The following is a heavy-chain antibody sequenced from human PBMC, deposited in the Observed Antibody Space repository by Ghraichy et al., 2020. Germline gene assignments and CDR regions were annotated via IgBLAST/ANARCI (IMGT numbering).Heavy chain of an antibody. CDR3: AREGDDTSVYYYGGVDY. J-gene: IGHJ4*02. D-gene: IGHD3-22*01. V-gene: IGHV3-7*01. CDR1: GFTFSRYW. CDR2: IKQDGGEK. Sequence: GGSLRLSCAASGFTFSRYWMSWVRQAPGKGLQWVANIKQDGGEKYYVDSVKGRFTISRDNAKNSLYLQMNSLRAEDTAVYYCAREGDDTSVYYYGGVDYWGQGTLVTVSS.